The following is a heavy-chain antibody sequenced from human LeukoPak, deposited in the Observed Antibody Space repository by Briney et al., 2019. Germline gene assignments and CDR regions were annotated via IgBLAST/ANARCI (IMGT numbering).Heavy chain of an antibody. J-gene: IGHJ4*02. Sequence: GASVRVSCKASGYTFTAYFMHWVRQAPGQGLEWMGLVNTNSGGTNYAQNLRGRVTMTRDPSTSTAYMELSSVRPDDTSVYYCARFGNRGGATTGFDFWGQGTLVTVSS. D-gene: IGHD3-16*01. CDR2: VNTNSGGT. CDR3: ARFGNRGGATTGFDF. V-gene: IGHV1-2*02. CDR1: GYTFTAYF.